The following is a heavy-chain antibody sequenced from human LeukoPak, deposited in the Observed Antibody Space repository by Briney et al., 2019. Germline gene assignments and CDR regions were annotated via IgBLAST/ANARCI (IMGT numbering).Heavy chain of an antibody. D-gene: IGHD3-22*01. J-gene: IGHJ4*02. V-gene: IGHV3-30*04. CDR3: ATQTITLVVVISPFDY. CDR2: ISYDGIKD. Sequence: PGTSLRLSCVGSGFTFSNFALHWVRRAPGRGLEWVAVISYDGIKDYYSDSVKGRFTISRDNSQNTLYLQMNSLRPDDTAVYYCATQTITLVVVISPFDYWGQGALVTVSS. CDR1: GFTFSNFA.